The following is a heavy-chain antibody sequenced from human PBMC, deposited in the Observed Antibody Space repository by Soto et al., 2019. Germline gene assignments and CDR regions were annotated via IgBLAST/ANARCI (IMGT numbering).Heavy chain of an antibody. CDR3: ARDLRFRGFYGMDV. V-gene: IGHV1-18*01. J-gene: IGHJ6*02. D-gene: IGHD3-10*01. CDR1: GYTFTSYG. CDR2: ISAYNGNT. Sequence: ASVKVSCKASGYTFTSYGISWVRQSPGQGLEWMGWISAYNGNTNYAQKLQGRVTMTTDTSTSTAYMELRSLRSDDTAVYYCARDLRFRGFYGMDVWGQGTTVTVS.